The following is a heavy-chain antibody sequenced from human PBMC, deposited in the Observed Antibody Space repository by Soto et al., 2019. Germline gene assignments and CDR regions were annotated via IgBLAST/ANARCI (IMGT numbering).Heavy chain of an antibody. CDR1: GFSFDEYG. CDR3: ARDYILSRSWYGGSNRFDP. CDR2: INWNGDST. J-gene: IGHJ5*02. V-gene: IGHV3-20*04. D-gene: IGHD3-9*01. Sequence: QLVESGGRVVRPGGSLRLSCAASGFSFDEYGMNWVRQVPGKGLEWVSGINWNGDSTSYADSVTGRFTIYRDNAKKALYLQMSSMRGEDTALYYGARDYILSRSWYGGSNRFDPWGQGTLVTVSS.